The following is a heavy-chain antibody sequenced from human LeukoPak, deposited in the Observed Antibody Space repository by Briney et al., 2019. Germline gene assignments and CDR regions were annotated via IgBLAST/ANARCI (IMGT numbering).Heavy chain of an antibody. CDR1: GGSISSYY. V-gene: IGHV4-59*01. Sequence: SETLSLTCTVSGGSISSYYWSWIRQPPGKGLEWIGYIYYSGSTNYNPSLKSRVTISVDTSKNQFSLKLSSVTAADTAVYYCARSRYSSGWYYFDYWGQGTLVTVSS. J-gene: IGHJ4*02. CDR2: IYYSGST. D-gene: IGHD6-19*01. CDR3: ARSRYSSGWYYFDY.